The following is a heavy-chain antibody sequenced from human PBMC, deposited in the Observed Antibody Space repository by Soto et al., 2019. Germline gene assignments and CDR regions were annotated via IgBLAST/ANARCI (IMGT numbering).Heavy chain of an antibody. CDR2: FYWYDDR. CDR1: GFSLSTSGVG. J-gene: IGHJ4*02. D-gene: IGHD1-26*01. Sequence: QITLKEAGPALVKPTQTLTLTCSFSGFSLSTSGVGVGWVRQAPGKALEWLTLFYWYDDRRYNPSLKNRLTFAKDTSRNQVVLTMTNMDPVDTATSYCAHGSSIVGAPAFDSWGQGILVTVSS. V-gene: IGHV2-5*01. CDR3: AHGSSIVGAPAFDS.